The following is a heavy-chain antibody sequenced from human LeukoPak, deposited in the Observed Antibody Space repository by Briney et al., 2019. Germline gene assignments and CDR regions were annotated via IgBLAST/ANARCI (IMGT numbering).Heavy chain of an antibody. Sequence: GASVKVSCKASGYTFTSYDINWVRQATGQGLEWMGWMNPNSGDPGYAQKFQGRVTMTRNTSRSTAYMELSSLRSEDTAVYYCARGGYYGSSGYYNTDAFDIWGQGTMVTVSS. CDR3: ARGGYYGSSGYYNTDAFDI. D-gene: IGHD3-22*01. J-gene: IGHJ3*02. CDR2: MNPNSGDP. CDR1: GYTFTSYD. V-gene: IGHV1-8*01.